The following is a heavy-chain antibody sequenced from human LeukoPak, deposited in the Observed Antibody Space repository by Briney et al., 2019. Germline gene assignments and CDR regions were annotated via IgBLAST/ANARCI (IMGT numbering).Heavy chain of an antibody. CDR2: ISAYNGNT. Sequence: ASVKVSCKASGYTFTSYGISWVRQAPGQGLEWMGWISAYNGNTNYAQKLQGRVTMTTDTSTSTAYMELGSLRSDDTAVYYCARWKGSSTSWSSRGSPYYMDVWGKGTTVTVSS. D-gene: IGHD2-2*01. CDR3: ARWKGSSTSWSSRGSPYYMDV. CDR1: GYTFTSYG. V-gene: IGHV1-18*01. J-gene: IGHJ6*03.